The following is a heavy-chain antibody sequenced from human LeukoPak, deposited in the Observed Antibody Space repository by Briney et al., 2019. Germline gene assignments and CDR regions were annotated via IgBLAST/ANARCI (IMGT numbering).Heavy chain of an antibody. D-gene: IGHD1-26*01. V-gene: IGHV4-61*01. CDR1: GGSVSSGSYY. CDR3: ARSRIGWELGGGVNWFDP. CDR2: IYYSGST. J-gene: IGHJ5*02. Sequence: PSETLSLTCTVSGGSVSSGSYYWSWIQQPPGKGLEWIGYIYYSGSTNYNPSLKSRVTISVDTSKNQFSLKLSSVTAADTAVYYCARSRIGWELGGGVNWFDPWGQGTLVTVSS.